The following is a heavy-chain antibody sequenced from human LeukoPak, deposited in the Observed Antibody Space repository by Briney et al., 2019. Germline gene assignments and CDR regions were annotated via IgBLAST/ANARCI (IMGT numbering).Heavy chain of an antibody. CDR2: IRYDGSNK. CDR3: AKGPWSGSYSHHDAFDI. J-gene: IGHJ3*02. V-gene: IGHV3-30*02. Sequence: GGSLRLSCAASGFTFSSYGMHWVRQAPGKGLEWVAFIRYDGSNKYYADSVKGRFTISRDNSKNTLYLQMNSLRAEDTAVYYCAKGPWSGSYSHHDAFDIWGQGTMVTVSS. D-gene: IGHD1-26*01. CDR1: GFTFSSYG.